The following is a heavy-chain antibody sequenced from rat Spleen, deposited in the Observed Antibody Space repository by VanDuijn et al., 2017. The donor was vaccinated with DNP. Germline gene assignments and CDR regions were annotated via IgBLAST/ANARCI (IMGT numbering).Heavy chain of an antibody. CDR1: GFTFSDYN. D-gene: IGHD4-1*01. Sequence: EVQLVESGGGLVQPGRSLKLSCIASGFTFSDYNMAWVRQAPKKGLEWVATISHGDSSTYYRDSVKGRFTISRDKAKNTLYLQMDSLGSEDTATYYCVRVRAGLDYVMDAWGQGTSVTVSS. CDR3: VRVRAGLDYVMDA. V-gene: IGHV5-7*01. J-gene: IGHJ4*01. CDR2: ISHGDSST.